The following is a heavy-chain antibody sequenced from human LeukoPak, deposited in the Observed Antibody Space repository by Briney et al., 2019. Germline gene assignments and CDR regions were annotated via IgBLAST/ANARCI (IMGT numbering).Heavy chain of an antibody. CDR2: ISSSSYI. D-gene: IGHD3-10*01. CDR1: GFTFSSYS. CDR3: AKGSVLWFGESHFDY. Sequence: PGGSLRLSCAASGFTFSSYSMNWVRQAPGKGLEWVSSISSSSYIYYADSVKGRFTISRDNAKNSLYLQMNSLRAEDTALYYCAKGSVLWFGESHFDYWGQGTLVTVSS. J-gene: IGHJ4*02. V-gene: IGHV3-21*04.